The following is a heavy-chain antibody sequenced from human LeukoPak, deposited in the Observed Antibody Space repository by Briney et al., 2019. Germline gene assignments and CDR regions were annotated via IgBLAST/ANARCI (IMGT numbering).Heavy chain of an antibody. CDR3: AKDASPYGGKGQSYYFDY. V-gene: IGHV3-9*03. Sequence: GRSLRLXCAASGFTFDDYAMHWVRQAPGKGLEWVSGISWNSGSIGYADSVKGRFTISRENAKNSLYLQMNRLRAEDMALYYCAKDASPYGGKGQSYYFDYWGQGTLVTVSS. J-gene: IGHJ4*02. CDR2: ISWNSGSI. CDR1: GFTFDDYA. D-gene: IGHD4-23*01.